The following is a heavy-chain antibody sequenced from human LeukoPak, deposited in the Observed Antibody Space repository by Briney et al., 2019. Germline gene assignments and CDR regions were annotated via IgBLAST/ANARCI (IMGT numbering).Heavy chain of an antibody. Sequence: PGGSLRLSCAASGFTFSNYNMNWVRQAPGKGLEWVSYISTSGRAIFYADSVKGRFTISRDNSKNTLYLQMNSLRAEDTAVYYCARGPLRRPIDYWGQGTLVTVSS. CDR1: GFTFSNYN. J-gene: IGHJ4*02. V-gene: IGHV3-48*01. D-gene: IGHD4-17*01. CDR3: ARGPLRRPIDY. CDR2: ISTSGRAI.